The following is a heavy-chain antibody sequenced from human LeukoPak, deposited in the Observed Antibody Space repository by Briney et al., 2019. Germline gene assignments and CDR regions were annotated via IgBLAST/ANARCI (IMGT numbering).Heavy chain of an antibody. J-gene: IGHJ4*02. V-gene: IGHV4-39*01. CDR1: GASINNNDYY. Sequence: SETLSLTCSVSGASINNNDYYWDWIRQPPGKGLEWIGALSYSGNTYYNPSLKSRVTISVDTSKNQFSLRLGSVIAADTALYFCARRTSHPVGAVDYWGQGTLVTVAS. CDR3: ARRTSHPVGAVDY. CDR2: LSYSGNT.